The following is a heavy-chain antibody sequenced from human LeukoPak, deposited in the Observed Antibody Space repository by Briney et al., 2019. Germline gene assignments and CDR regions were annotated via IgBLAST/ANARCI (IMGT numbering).Heavy chain of an antibody. J-gene: IGHJ4*02. D-gene: IGHD3-22*01. V-gene: IGHV3-23*01. CDR1: GFTFSSYG. CDR2: ISGSGGST. Sequence: QAGGSLRLSCAASGFTFSSYGMSWVRQAPGKGLEWVSAISGSGGSTYYADSVKGRFTISRDNSKNTLYLQMNSLRAEDTAVYSCANSDDSSGYYPGYFDYWGQGTLVTVSS. CDR3: ANSDDSSGYYPGYFDY.